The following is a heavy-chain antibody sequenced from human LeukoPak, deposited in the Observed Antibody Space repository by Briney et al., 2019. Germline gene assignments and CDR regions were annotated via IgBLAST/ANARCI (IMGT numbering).Heavy chain of an antibody. D-gene: IGHD1-7*01. V-gene: IGHV3-21*01. CDR2: ISSSSSYI. Sequence: PGGSLRLSCSASGFTFGSYSMNWVRQAPGKGLEWVSSISSSSSYIYYADSVKGRFTISRDNAKNSLYLQMNSLRAEDTAVYYCARDRLFGNLPDYWGQGTLVTVSS. J-gene: IGHJ4*02. CDR1: GFTFGSYS. CDR3: ARDRLFGNLPDY.